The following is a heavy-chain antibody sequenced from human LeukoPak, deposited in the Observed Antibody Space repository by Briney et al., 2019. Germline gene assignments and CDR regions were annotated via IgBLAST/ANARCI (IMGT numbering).Heavy chain of an antibody. D-gene: IGHD4-17*01. J-gene: IGHJ4*02. CDR3: VTRWEY. CDR2: IKSKSDGETI. V-gene: IGHV3-15*01. Sequence: GSLRLSCVGSGFTFSNAWMTWVRQAPGKGLEWVGRIKSKSDGETIDYAVPVKGRFSISRDDSKNTLYLQMNSLKTEDTAVYYCVTRWEYWGQGTLVTVSS. CDR1: GFTFSNAW.